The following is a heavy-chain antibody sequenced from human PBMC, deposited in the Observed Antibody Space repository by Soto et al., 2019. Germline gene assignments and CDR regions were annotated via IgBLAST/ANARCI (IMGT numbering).Heavy chain of an antibody. CDR3: VTVFPNATSWFDY. D-gene: IGHD1-1*01. CDR2: IKSRTENETT. CDR1: GFTFSNVW. Sequence: PRRSLRRSCAAIGFTFSNVWFTWVRRGPGKGLEWLGRIKSRTENETTDYASPARGRFIISRDDSKNMLYLQLNSLKSEYTGVYYCVTVFPNATSWFDYWGKGTPFPVS. V-gene: IGHV3-15*01. J-gene: IGHJ4*02.